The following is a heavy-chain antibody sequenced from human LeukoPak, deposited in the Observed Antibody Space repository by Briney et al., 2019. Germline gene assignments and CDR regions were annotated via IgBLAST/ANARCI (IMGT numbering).Heavy chain of an antibody. V-gene: IGHV1-2*02. J-gene: IGHJ4*02. CDR1: GYTFTGFY. D-gene: IGHD5-12*01. CDR2: INPDSGAT. CDR3: ATAASYGGYDFDF. Sequence: ASVKVSCKASGYTFTGFYMHWVRQAPGQGLEWMGWINPDSGATNSAPRFQGRVTLTRDTSINAVYMELMRLRSDDTAVYYCATAASYGGYDFDFWGQGTLVSVSS.